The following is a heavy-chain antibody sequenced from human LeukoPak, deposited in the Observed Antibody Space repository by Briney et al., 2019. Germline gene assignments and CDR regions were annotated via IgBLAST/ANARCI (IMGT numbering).Heavy chain of an antibody. Sequence: SETLSLTCAVSGGSISSGGYSWSWTRQPPGKGLEWIGYIYHSGSTYYNPSLKSRVTISVDRSKNQFSLKLSSVTAADTAVYYCARGLWFGESLLFDPWGQGTLVTVSS. V-gene: IGHV4-30-2*01. J-gene: IGHJ5*02. D-gene: IGHD3-10*01. CDR2: IYHSGST. CDR1: GGSISSGGYS. CDR3: ARGLWFGESLLFDP.